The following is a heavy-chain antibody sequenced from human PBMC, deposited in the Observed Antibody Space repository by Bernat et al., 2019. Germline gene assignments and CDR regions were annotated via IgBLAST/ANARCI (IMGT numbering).Heavy chain of an antibody. D-gene: IGHD3-22*01. Sequence: QVQLVESGGGVVQPGRSLRLSCAASGFTFSSYGMHWVRQAPGKGLEWVAVIWYDGSNKYYADSVKGRFTISTDNSKNTLYLQMNSLRAEDTAVYYCARDQEKYYYDSSGYSGYYYGMDVWGQGTTVTVSS. CDR2: IWYDGSNK. V-gene: IGHV3-33*01. CDR3: ARDQEKYYYDSSGYSGYYYGMDV. J-gene: IGHJ6*02. CDR1: GFTFSSYG.